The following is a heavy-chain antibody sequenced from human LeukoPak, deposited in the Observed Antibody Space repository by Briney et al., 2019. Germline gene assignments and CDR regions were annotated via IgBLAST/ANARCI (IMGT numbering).Heavy chain of an antibody. CDR1: GGSFSGYY. V-gene: IGHV4-34*01. Sequence: SETLSLTCAVYGGSFSGYYWSWIRQPPGKGLEWIGEINHSGSTNYNPSLKSRVTISVDTSKNQFSLKLSSVTAADTAVYYCAREDYDDAGAWYFDLWGRGTLVTVSS. CDR2: INHSGST. D-gene: IGHD3-22*01. CDR3: AREDYDDAGAWYFDL. J-gene: IGHJ2*01.